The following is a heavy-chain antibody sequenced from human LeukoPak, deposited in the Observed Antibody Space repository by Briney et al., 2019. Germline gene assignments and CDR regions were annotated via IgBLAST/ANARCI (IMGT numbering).Heavy chain of an antibody. D-gene: IGHD6-19*01. V-gene: IGHV4-34*01. CDR3: ARDHGLVGDYYYGMDV. CDR1: GGSFSGYY. Sequence: SETLSLTCAVYGGSFSGYYWSWIRQPPGKGLEWIGEINHSGSTNYNPSLKSRVTISVDTSKNQFSLKLSSVTAADTAVYYCARDHGLVGDYYYGMDVWGQGTTVTVSS. CDR2: INHSGST. J-gene: IGHJ6*02.